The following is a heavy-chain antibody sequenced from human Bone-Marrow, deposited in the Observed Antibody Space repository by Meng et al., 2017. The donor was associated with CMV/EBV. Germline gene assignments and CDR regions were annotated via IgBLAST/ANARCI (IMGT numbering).Heavy chain of an antibody. CDR1: GFTFSSYG. CDR3: ARDRWSITMVRGVITDPYFDY. CDR2: IRYDGSNK. Sequence: GGSLRLSCAASGFTFSSYGMHWVRQAPGKGLEWVAFIRYDGSNKYYADSVKGRFTISRDNSKNTLYLQMNSLRAEDTAVYYCARDRWSITMVRGVITDPYFDYWGQGTRVTVSS. V-gene: IGHV3-30*02. J-gene: IGHJ4*02. D-gene: IGHD3-10*01.